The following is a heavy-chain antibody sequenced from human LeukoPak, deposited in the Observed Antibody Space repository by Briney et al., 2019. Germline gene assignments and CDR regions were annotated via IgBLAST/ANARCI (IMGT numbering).Heavy chain of an antibody. CDR2: IYYSGST. CDR3: ARHADTALVSFDY. J-gene: IGHJ4*02. D-gene: IGHD5-18*01. CDR1: GGSISGYY. Sequence: SETLSLTCTVSGGSISGYYWGWIRQPPGKGLEWIGSIYYSGSTYYNPSLRSRLTISVDPSKNQFSLKLTSVTAADTAVYYCARHADTALVSFDYWGRGTLVTVSS. V-gene: IGHV4-39*01.